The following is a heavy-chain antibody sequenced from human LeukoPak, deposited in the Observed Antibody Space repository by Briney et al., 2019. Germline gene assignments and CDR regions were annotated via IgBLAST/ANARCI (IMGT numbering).Heavy chain of an antibody. V-gene: IGHV1-69*13. CDR2: IIPIFGTA. CDR3: ARDSGDSYYYYGMDV. Sequence: SVKVSCKASGGTFSSYAISWVRQAPGQGLEWMGGIIPIFGTASYAQKFQGRVTITADESTSTAYMELSSLRSEDTAVYYCARDSGDSYYYYGMDVWGQGTTVTVSS. CDR1: GGTFSSYA. J-gene: IGHJ6*02. D-gene: IGHD1-14*01.